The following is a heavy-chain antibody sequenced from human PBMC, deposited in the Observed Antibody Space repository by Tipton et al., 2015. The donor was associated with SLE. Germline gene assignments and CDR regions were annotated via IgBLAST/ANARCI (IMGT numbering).Heavy chain of an antibody. V-gene: IGHV3-30-3*01. D-gene: IGHD6-13*01. J-gene: IGHJ4*02. CDR3: ARDHGSSWCFDY. CDR2: ISYDGINK. CDR1: GFSFSSYA. Sequence: SLRLSCAASGFSFSSYAMHWVRQAPGKGLGWVALISYDGINKYYADSVKGRFTISRDNSKNTLYLQMNSLRAEDTAVYYCARDHGSSWCFDYWGQGTLVTVSS.